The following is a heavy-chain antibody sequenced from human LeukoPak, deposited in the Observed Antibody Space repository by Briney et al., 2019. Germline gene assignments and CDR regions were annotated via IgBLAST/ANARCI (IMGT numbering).Heavy chain of an antibody. CDR3: ARGPSGYHNT. CDR2: IKQDGSEK. Sequence: GGSLRLSCAASGFTFSNYWTSWVRQAPGKGLEWVANIKQDGSEKYYVDSVKGRFTISRDNSKNTLYLQMNSLRAEDTAVYYCARGPSGYHNTGGQGTLVTVSS. CDR1: GFTFSNYW. D-gene: IGHD5-12*01. V-gene: IGHV3-7*01. J-gene: IGHJ4*02.